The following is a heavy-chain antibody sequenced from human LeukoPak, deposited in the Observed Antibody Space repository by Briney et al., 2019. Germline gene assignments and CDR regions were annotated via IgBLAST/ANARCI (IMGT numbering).Heavy chain of an antibody. CDR2: IIPIFGTA. CDR1: GGTFSSYA. V-gene: IGHV1-69*05. D-gene: IGHD2-2*01. J-gene: IGHJ5*02. Sequence: SVKVSCTASGGTFSSYAISWVRQAPGQGLEWMGGIIPIFGTANYAQKFQGRVTISTDESTSTAYMELSSLRSEDSAIYYCARSLGCSSTNCWRNWFDPWGQGTLVTVSS. CDR3: ARSLGCSSTNCWRNWFDP.